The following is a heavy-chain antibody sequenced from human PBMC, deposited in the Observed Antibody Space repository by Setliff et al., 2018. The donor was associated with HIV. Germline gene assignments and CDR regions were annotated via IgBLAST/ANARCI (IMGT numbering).Heavy chain of an antibody. Sequence: GGSLRLSCEASGLTFSLSTFHWVRQAPGKGLEYVSAITHDGAKTYYADSVKGRFTISRDNSKNTVYLQMGSLRVEDMAVYHCARGTPRGSYDYWGQGTPVTVSS. CDR1: GLTFSLST. V-gene: IGHV3-64*02. CDR2: ITHDGAKT. CDR3: ARGTPRGSYDY. J-gene: IGHJ4*02. D-gene: IGHD1-26*01.